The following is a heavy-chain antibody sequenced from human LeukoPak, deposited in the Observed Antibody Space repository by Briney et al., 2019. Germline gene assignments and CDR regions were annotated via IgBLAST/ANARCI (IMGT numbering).Heavy chain of an antibody. CDR2: IYYSGST. CDR1: GGSISSSSYY. Sequence: SETLSLTCTVSGGSISSSSYYWGWIRQPPGKGLEWIGSIYYSGSTYYNPSLKSRVTISVDTSKNQFSLKLSSVTAADMAVYYCARGRYTYGNAFDYWGQGTLVTVSS. V-gene: IGHV4-39*07. CDR3: ARGRYTYGNAFDY. J-gene: IGHJ4*02. D-gene: IGHD5-18*01.